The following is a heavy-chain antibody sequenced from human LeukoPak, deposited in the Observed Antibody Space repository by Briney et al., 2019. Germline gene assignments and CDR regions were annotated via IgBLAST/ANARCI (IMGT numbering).Heavy chain of an antibody. Sequence: SETLSLTCTVSGGSISSSSYYWGWIRQPPGKGLEWIGSIYYSGSTCYNPSLKSRVTISVDTSKNQFSLKLSSVTAADTAVYYCARTVQLERRWFDPWGQGTLVTVSS. CDR3: ARTVQLERRWFDP. V-gene: IGHV4-39*01. CDR2: IYYSGST. CDR1: GGSISSSSYY. J-gene: IGHJ5*02. D-gene: IGHD1-1*01.